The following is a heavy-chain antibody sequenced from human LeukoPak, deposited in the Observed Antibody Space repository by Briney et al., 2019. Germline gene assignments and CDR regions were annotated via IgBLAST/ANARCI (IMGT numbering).Heavy chain of an antibody. CDR3: ARGEGDFYDSSGYYYGPPDY. CDR1: GGSFSGYY. D-gene: IGHD3-22*01. Sequence: SETLSLTCAVYGGSFSGYYWSWIRQPPGKGLEWIGEINHSGSTNYNPSLKSRVTISVDTSENQFSLKLSSVTAADTAVYYCARGEGDFYDSSGYYYGPPDYWGQGTLVTVSS. J-gene: IGHJ4*02. CDR2: INHSGST. V-gene: IGHV4-34*01.